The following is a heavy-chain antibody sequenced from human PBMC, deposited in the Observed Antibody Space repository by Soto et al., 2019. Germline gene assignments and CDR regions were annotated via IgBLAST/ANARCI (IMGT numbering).Heavy chain of an antibody. D-gene: IGHD2-21*01. CDR2: MSRDGNNA. CDR3: ARDDEGRSDCELGY. J-gene: IGHJ4*02. CDR1: GFTLSNYV. Sequence: QVQLVESGGGVVQPGRSLTLSCVVSGFTLSNYVIHWVRQTPDKGLEWGAFMSRDGNNAYYTDSVKGRFTISRDNSKNTLYLEMNSLRTEDTAVYYCARDDEGRSDCELGYWGQGTQVVVSS. V-gene: IGHV3-30-3*01.